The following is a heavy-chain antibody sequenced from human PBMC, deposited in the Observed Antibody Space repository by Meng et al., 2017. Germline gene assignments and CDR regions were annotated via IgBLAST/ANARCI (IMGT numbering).Heavy chain of an antibody. J-gene: IGHJ4*02. CDR3: ARDGVGATEGYFDY. CDR1: GGTFSSYA. Sequence: QGEWVQAGAEVKKPGSSVKVSCKASGGTFSSYAISWVRQAPGQGLEWMGGIIPIFGTANYAQKFQGRVTITADKSTSTAYMELSSLRSEDTAVYYCARDGVGATEGYFDYWGQGTLVTVSS. CDR2: IIPIFGTA. V-gene: IGHV1-69*06. D-gene: IGHD1-26*01.